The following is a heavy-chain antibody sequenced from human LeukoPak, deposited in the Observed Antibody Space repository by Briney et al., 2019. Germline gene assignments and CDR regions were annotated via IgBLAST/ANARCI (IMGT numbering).Heavy chain of an antibody. CDR3: ARAGKYQRYYYYMDV. Sequence: GGSLRLSCAASGFTFSSYLMHWVRQAPGKGLVWVSRINSDGSSTSYADSVKGRFTISRDNAKNTLYLQMNSLRAEDTAVYYCARAGKYQRYYYYMDVWGKGTTVTVSS. J-gene: IGHJ6*03. V-gene: IGHV3-74*01. CDR2: INSDGSST. D-gene: IGHD2-2*01. CDR1: GFTFSSYL.